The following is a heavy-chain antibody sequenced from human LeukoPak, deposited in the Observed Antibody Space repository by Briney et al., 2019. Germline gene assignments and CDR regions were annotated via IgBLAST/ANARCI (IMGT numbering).Heavy chain of an antibody. CDR3: ARDIHSSGLNYYYYYYMDV. D-gene: IGHD3-22*01. CDR1: GYTFTSYG. J-gene: IGHJ6*03. CDR2: ISAYNGNT. V-gene: IGHV1-18*01. Sequence: GASVKVSCKASGYTFTSYGISWVRQAPGQGLEWMGWISAYNGNTNYAQKLQGRVTMTTDTSTSTAYMELRSLRSDDTAVYYCARDIHSSGLNYYYYYYMDVWGKGTTVTVSS.